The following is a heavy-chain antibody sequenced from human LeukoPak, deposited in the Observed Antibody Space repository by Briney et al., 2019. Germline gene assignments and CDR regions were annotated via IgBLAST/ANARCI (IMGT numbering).Heavy chain of an antibody. D-gene: IGHD6-6*01. CDR1: GGSISSSSYY. V-gene: IGHV4-39*01. CDR3: ARQADSSSSDFDY. J-gene: IGHJ4*02. CDR2: IYYSGST. Sequence: SETLSLTCTVSGGSISSSSYYWGWIRQPPGKGLEWIGNIYYSGSTYYNPSLKSRVTISVDTSKNQFSLKLSSVTAADTAVYYCARQADSSSSDFDYWGQGTLVTVSS.